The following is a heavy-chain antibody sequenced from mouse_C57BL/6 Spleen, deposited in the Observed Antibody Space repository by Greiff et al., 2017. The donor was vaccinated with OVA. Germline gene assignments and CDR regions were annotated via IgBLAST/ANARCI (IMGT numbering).Heavy chain of an antibody. Sequence: QVQLQQPGAELVKPGASVKMSCKASGYTFTSYWITWVKQRPGQGLEWIGDIYPGSGSTNYNEKFKSKATLTVDTSSSTAYMQLSSLTSEDSAVYYCARERQLRRGFAYWGQGTLVTVSA. CDR1: GYTFTSYW. CDR2: IYPGSGST. V-gene: IGHV1-55*01. D-gene: IGHD3-2*02. CDR3: ARERQLRRGFAY. J-gene: IGHJ3*01.